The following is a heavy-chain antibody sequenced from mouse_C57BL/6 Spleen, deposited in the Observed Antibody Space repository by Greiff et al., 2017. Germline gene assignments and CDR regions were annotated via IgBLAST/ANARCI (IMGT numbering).Heavy chain of an antibody. V-gene: IGHV1-55*01. CDR1: GYTFTSYW. CDR3: ARETYYYGSRYYFDY. Sequence: VQLQQPGAELVKPGASVKMSCKASGYTFTSYWITWVKQRPGQGLEWIGDIYPGSGSTNYNEKLKSKATLTVDTSSSTAYMQLSSLTSEDSAVYYCARETYYYGSRYYFDYWGQGTTLTVSS. CDR2: IYPGSGST. J-gene: IGHJ2*01. D-gene: IGHD1-1*01.